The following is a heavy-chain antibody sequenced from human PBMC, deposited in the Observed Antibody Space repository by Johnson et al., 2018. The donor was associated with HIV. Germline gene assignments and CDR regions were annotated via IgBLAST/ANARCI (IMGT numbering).Heavy chain of an antibody. Sequence: VQLVESGGGVVQPGRSLRLSCAASGFTVSSYGMHWVRQAPGKGLEWVAVISYDGSNKYYADSVKGRFTISRDNSKNTLYLQMNSLRAEDTAVYYCARDVYYYDSSEEGAFYIWGQGTMVTVSS. V-gene: IGHV3-30*03. J-gene: IGHJ3*02. D-gene: IGHD3-22*01. CDR3: ARDVYYYDSSEEGAFYI. CDR2: ISYDGSNK. CDR1: GFTVSSYG.